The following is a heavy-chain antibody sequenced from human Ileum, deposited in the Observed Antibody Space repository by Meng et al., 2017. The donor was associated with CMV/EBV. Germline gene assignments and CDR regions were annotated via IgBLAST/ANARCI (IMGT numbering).Heavy chain of an antibody. D-gene: IGHD6-6*01. CDR1: GDTPTADF. J-gene: IGHJ5*02. CDR3: LTYTSSSHSFGP. CDR2: INSHSGVT. Sequence: CKASGDTPTADFMFWVRQAPGQGLEWMGWINSHSGVTQYAQKFQGRVTMTRDTSISTVYMDLSSLRSDDTADYYCLTYTSSSHSFGPWGQGTLVTVSS. V-gene: IGHV1-2*02.